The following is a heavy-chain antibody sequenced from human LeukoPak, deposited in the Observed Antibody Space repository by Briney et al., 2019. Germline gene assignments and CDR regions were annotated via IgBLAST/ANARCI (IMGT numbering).Heavy chain of an antibody. CDR2: ISHSGNT. Sequence: SETLSLTCAVSGGSISSSNWWSWVRQPPGKGLEWIGEISHSGNTNYNPSLRSRVTISIDKSKNQLSLKLTSVTAADTAVYFCARGGLTFGGDWGQGTLVTVSS. CDR1: GGSISSSNW. V-gene: IGHV4/OR15-8*02. D-gene: IGHD3-10*01. J-gene: IGHJ4*02. CDR3: ARGGLTFGGD.